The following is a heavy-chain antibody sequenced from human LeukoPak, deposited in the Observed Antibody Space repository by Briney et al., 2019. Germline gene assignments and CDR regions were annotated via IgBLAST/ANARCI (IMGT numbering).Heavy chain of an antibody. CDR3: ARLADYYDSSGSAS. Sequence: ASVKVSCKASGYTFTSYGISWVRQAPGQGLEWMGWISAYNGNTNYAQKLQGRVTMTTDTSTSTAYMELSRLKSDDTAVYYCARLADYYDSSGSASWGQGTLVTVSS. CDR2: ISAYNGNT. J-gene: IGHJ5*02. D-gene: IGHD3-22*01. V-gene: IGHV1-18*01. CDR1: GYTFTSYG.